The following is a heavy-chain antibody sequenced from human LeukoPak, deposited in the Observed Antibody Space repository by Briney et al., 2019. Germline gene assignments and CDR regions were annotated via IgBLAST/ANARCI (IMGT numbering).Heavy chain of an antibody. V-gene: IGHV4-59*12. CDR3: ARRGSYCSSTSCYAPEGDAFDI. CDR2: VYHTGKT. Sequence: SETLSLTCTVSGGSISSSYWSWLRQPPGKGLEWIGYVYHTGKTNYNPSLKSRVTISVDTSKNQFSLKLSSVTAADTAVYYCARRGSYCSSTSCYAPEGDAFDIWGQGTMVTVSS. D-gene: IGHD2-2*01. J-gene: IGHJ3*02. CDR1: GGSISSSY.